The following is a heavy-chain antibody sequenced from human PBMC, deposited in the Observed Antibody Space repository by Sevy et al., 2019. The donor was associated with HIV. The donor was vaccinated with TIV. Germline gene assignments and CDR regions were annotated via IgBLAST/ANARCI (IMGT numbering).Heavy chain of an antibody. V-gene: IGHV4-39*01. CDR2: IYYSGST. Sequence: SETLSLTCTVSGGSISSSSYYWGWIRQPPGKGLEWIGSIYYSGSTYYNPSLKSRVTISVDTSKNQFALKLSSVTAADTAVYYWARRGGYYDSSGYYPYYFDYWGQGTLVTVSS. CDR1: GGSISSSSYY. D-gene: IGHD3-22*01. J-gene: IGHJ4*02. CDR3: ARRGGYYDSSGYYPYYFDY.